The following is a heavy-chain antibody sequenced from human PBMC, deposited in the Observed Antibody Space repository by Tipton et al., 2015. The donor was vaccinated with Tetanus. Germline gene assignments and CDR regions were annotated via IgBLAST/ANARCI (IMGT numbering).Heavy chain of an antibody. CDR1: GGSISSYY. V-gene: IGHV4-39*01. D-gene: IGHD3-3*01. Sequence: TLSLTCTVSGGSISSYYWGWIRQPPGKGLEWIGSIYYSGSTYYNPSLKSRVTISVDTSKNQFSLKLSSVTAADTAVYYCARHYDFWSGYYRTIDYWGQGTLVTVSS. J-gene: IGHJ4*02. CDR2: IYYSGST. CDR3: ARHYDFWSGYYRTIDY.